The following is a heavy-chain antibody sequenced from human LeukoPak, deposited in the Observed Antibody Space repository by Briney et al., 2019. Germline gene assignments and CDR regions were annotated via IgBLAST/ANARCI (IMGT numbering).Heavy chain of an antibody. J-gene: IGHJ4*02. V-gene: IGHV4-39*01. Sequence: PSETLSLTCTVSGGSISSSSYSWGWIRQPPGKGLEWVGSIFYSGSTYYNPSLKSRVTISVDTSKNQFSLKLSSVTAADTAVYYCVRLGPRYSYGDYWGQGTLVTVSS. CDR3: VRLGPRYSYGDY. CDR2: IFYSGST. D-gene: IGHD5-18*01. CDR1: GGSISSSSYS.